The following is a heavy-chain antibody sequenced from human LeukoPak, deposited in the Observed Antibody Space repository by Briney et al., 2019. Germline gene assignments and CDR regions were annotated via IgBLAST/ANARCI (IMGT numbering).Heavy chain of an antibody. CDR2: IYSGGST. V-gene: IGHV3-53*01. Sequence: GGSLRLSCAASGFTVSSNYMSWVRQAPRKGLEWVSVIYSGGSTYYADSVKGRFTISRDNSKNTLYLQMNSLRAEDTAVYYCARVSPTYDHRFDYWGQGTLVTVSS. CDR1: GFTVSSNY. J-gene: IGHJ4*02. D-gene: IGHD3-16*01. CDR3: ARVSPTYDHRFDY.